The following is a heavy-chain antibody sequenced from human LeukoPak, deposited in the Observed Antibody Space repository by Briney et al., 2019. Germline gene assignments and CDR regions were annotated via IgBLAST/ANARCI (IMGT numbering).Heavy chain of an antibody. CDR3: AKTSMVMNFDY. CDR1: GFTFSSYA. D-gene: IGHD5-18*01. J-gene: IGHJ4*02. Sequence: PGGSLRLSCTTSGFTFSSYAMHWVRQAPGKGLEWASSISSTTSYIYYADSVKGRFTISRDNVKNSLYLQMNSLRAEDTAVYYCAKTSMVMNFDYWGQGTLVTVSS. V-gene: IGHV3-21*01. CDR2: ISSTTSYI.